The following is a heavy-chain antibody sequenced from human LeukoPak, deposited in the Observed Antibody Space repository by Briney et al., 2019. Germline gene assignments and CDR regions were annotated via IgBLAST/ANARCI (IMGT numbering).Heavy chain of an antibody. CDR3: ARVGLQTRFAWNWYFDL. Sequence: ASVKVSCKASGYTFTGYYMHWVRQAPGQGLEWMGWINPNSGGTNYAQKFQGRVTMTRDTSIGTAYMELSRLRSDDTAVYYCARVGLQTRFAWNWYFDLWGRGTLVTVSS. J-gene: IGHJ2*01. V-gene: IGHV1-2*02. D-gene: IGHD3-3*01. CDR2: INPNSGGT. CDR1: GYTFTGYY.